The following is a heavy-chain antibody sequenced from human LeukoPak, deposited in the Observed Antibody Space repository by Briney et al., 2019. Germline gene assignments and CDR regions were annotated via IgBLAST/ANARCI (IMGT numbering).Heavy chain of an antibody. Sequence: SETLSLTCTVSGGAISSSDYYWGWVRQPPGKGLEWIGSVYHSGSTYDNPSLKSRVTISADTSKNQFSLKLSSVTAADTAVYYCATAWSYYDTSGHYPFDYWGQGTLVTVSS. J-gene: IGHJ4*02. V-gene: IGHV4-39*01. CDR2: VYHSGST. CDR1: GGAISSSDYY. D-gene: IGHD3-22*01. CDR3: ATAWSYYDTSGHYPFDY.